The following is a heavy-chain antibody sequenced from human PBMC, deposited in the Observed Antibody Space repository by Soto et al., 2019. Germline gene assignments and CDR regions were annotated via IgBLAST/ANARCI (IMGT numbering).Heavy chain of an antibody. Sequence: WETLSLTCTVSGGSISSYYWSWIRQPAGKGLEWIGRIYTSGSTNYNPFLKSRVTMSADTYKNHFSLKLSSVPAADTTVHYCARACSSNSCYDVFDYWGQGTLVTVS. CDR2: IYTSGST. CDR3: ARACSSNSCYDVFDY. J-gene: IGHJ4*02. CDR1: GGSISSYY. V-gene: IGHV4-4*07. D-gene: IGHD2-2*01.